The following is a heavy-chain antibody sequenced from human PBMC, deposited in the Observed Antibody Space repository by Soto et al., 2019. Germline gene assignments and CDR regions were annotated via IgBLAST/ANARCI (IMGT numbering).Heavy chain of an antibody. CDR2: INHSGST. D-gene: IGHD5-18*01. J-gene: IGHJ5*02. V-gene: IGHV4-34*01. CDR1: GGSFSGYY. Sequence: SETLSLTCAVYGGSFSGYYWSWIRQPPGKGLEWIGEINHSGSTNYNPSLKSRVTISVDTSKNQFSLNLSSVTAADTAVYYCARAPPKDTANTRSRTRWLGPWGQGTLITVYS. CDR3: ARAPPKDTANTRSRTRWLGP.